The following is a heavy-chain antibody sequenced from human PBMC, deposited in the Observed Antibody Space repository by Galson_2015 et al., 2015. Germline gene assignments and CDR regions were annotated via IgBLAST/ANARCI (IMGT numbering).Heavy chain of an antibody. CDR3: ARSGRDYSGYVNFDY. CDR1: GYNFTSYW. J-gene: IGHJ4*02. Sequence: QSGAEVKKPGESLRISCKGSGYNFTSYWFGWVRQMPGKGLEWMGRIDPSDSYINYSPSFQGHVTISVDKSISAAYLQWRSLRASDTGMYYCARSGRDYSGYVNFDYWGQGTLVTVSS. V-gene: IGHV5-10-1*01. CDR2: IDPSDSYI. D-gene: IGHD5-12*01.